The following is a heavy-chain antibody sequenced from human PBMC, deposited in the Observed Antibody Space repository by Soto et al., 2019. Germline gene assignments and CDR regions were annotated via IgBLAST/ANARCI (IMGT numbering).Heavy chain of an antibody. CDR1: GFTFSSYD. Sequence: QVQLVESGGGVVQPGRSLRLSCAASGFTFSSYDMHWVRQAPGKGLEWVAVISYDGSNKYYADSVKGRFTISRDNSMNTLYLQMNSLRAEDTAVYYCARGWYSSSSKTKGIDYWGQETLVTVSS. D-gene: IGHD6-13*01. J-gene: IGHJ4*02. V-gene: IGHV3-30-3*01. CDR3: ARGWYSSSSKTKGIDY. CDR2: ISYDGSNK.